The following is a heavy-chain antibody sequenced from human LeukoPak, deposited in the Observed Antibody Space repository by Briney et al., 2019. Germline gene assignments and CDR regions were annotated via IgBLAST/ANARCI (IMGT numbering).Heavy chain of an antibody. V-gene: IGHV4-61*02. CDR2: IYTSGST. J-gene: IGHJ3*02. CDR1: GGSISSGSYY. Sequence: SETLSLTCTVSGGSISSGSYYWSWIRQPAGKGLEWIGRIYTSGSTNYIPSLKSRVTISVDTSKNQFSLKLSSVTAADTAVYYCARERVRSGWAYDIWGQGTMVTVSS. CDR3: ARERVRSGWAYDI. D-gene: IGHD6-19*01.